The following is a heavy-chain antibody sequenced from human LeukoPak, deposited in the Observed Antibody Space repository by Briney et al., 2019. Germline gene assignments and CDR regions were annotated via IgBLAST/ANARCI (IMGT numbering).Heavy chain of an antibody. Sequence: GGSLRLSCAASGFTFSSYGMHWVRQAPGKGLEWVAFIRYDGSNKYYADSVRGRFTISRDNSKNTLYLQMNSLRAEDTAVYYCAKDGVVITPYYYYMDVWGKGTTVTVSS. V-gene: IGHV3-30*02. CDR3: AKDGVVITPYYYYMDV. J-gene: IGHJ6*03. CDR1: GFTFSSYG. CDR2: IRYDGSNK. D-gene: IGHD3-22*01.